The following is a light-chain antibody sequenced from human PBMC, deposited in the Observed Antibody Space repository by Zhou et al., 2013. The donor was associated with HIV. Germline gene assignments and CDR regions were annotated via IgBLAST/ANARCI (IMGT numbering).Light chain of an antibody. J-gene: IGKJ2*01. CDR2: GAS. CDR1: QSISGT. Sequence: EIVMTQSPATLSVSPGERATLSCRASQSISGTLAWYQQKPGQAPRLLIHGASTRATGVPARFSGSGSGTEFTLTISSLQSEDFAVYSCQQYNNWLRTFGQGTKLEIK. CDR3: QQYNNWLRT. V-gene: IGKV3-15*01.